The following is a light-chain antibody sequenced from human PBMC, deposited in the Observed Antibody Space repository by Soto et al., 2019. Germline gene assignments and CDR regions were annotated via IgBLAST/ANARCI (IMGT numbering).Light chain of an antibody. J-gene: IGKJ1*01. CDR2: RVS. CDR3: QQYNSYWT. V-gene: IGKV1-5*01. Sequence: DIQMTQSPSSLSASVRARVTIAFRASQSITNNLNWYQQKPGRAPKLLIYRVSNLQSGVPPRFSGSGSGTEFTLTITSLQPDDFATYYCQQYNSYWTFGQGTKVDIK. CDR1: QSITNN.